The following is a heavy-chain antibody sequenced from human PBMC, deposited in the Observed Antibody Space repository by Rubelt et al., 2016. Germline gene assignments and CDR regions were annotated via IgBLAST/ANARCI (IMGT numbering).Heavy chain of an antibody. D-gene: IGHD3-10*01. CDR3: ARVGFYYDSGSYVD. CDR1: GYTFTSYY. CDR2: IHPSGGST. V-gene: IGHV1-46*01. J-gene: IGHJ4*02. Sequence: QVQLVQSGAEVKKPGASVKVSCKASGYTFTSYYMHWVRQAPGQGLEWMGIIHPSGGSTPYARKYQGRVTMTRDTSTSTAYIDLSSLRCEDAAGYYCARVGFYYDSGSYVDWGQGTLVTVSS.